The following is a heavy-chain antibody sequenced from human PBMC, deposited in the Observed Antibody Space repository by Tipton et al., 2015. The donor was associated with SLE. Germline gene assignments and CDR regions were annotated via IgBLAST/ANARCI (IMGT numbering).Heavy chain of an antibody. CDR2: IYYTGST. V-gene: IGHV4-59*01. CDR3: ARAPSHSIPFDC. Sequence: TLSLTCTVSGGSISSYYWSWIRQPPGKGLEWIGYIYYTGSTNYNPSLESRVTISLDTSKNQFSLEVSSVTAADTAVYYCARAPSHSIPFDCWGQGDLGSVSS. J-gene: IGHJ4*02. CDR1: GGSISSYY. D-gene: IGHD6-6*01.